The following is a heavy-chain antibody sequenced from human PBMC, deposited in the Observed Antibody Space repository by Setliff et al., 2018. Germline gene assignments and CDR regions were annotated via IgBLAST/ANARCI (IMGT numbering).Heavy chain of an antibody. V-gene: IGHV4-38-2*01. J-gene: IGHJ4*02. CDR1: GYSISSAYY. CDR3: AMQNVEMATITDY. D-gene: IGHD5-12*01. Sequence: PSETLSLTCAVSGYSISSAYYWGWIRQPPGKGLEWIGSIHSGSTAFNPSLNSRVTMSLDKSKNQFSLKLYSVTAADTAVYYCAMQNVEMATITDYWGQGTLVTVSS. CDR2: IHSGST.